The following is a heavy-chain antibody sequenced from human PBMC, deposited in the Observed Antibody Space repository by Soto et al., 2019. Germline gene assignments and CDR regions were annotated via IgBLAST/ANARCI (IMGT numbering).Heavy chain of an antibody. CDR3: ARVGDYYGSGPSGDYYYGMDV. D-gene: IGHD3-10*01. V-gene: IGHV1-2*04. J-gene: IGHJ6*02. Sequence: ASVKVSCKASGYTFTGYYMHWVRQAPGQGLEWMGWINPNSGGTNYAQKFQGWVTMTRATSISTAYMELSRLRSDDTAVYSCARVGDYYGSGPSGDYYYGMDVWGQGTTVTVSS. CDR2: INPNSGGT. CDR1: GYTFTGYY.